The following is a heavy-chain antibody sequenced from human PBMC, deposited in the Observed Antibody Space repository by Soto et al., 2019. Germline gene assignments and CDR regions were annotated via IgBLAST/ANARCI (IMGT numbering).Heavy chain of an antibody. CDR2: IWYDGSNK. V-gene: IGHV3-33*01. D-gene: IGHD5-12*01. CDR1: GFTFSSYG. CDR3: ARDLVDIVATMSYYYYGMDV. J-gene: IGHJ6*02. Sequence: PGGSLRLSCAASGFTFSSYGMHWVRQAPGKGLEWVAVIWYDGSNKYYADSVKGRFTISRDNSKNTLYLQMNSLRAEDTAVYYCARDLVDIVATMSYYYYGMDVCGQGTTVTVSS.